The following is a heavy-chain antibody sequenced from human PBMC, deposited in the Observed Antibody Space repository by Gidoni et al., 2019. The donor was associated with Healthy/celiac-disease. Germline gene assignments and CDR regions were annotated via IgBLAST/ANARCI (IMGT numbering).Heavy chain of an antibody. CDR3: ARFQDRGPAVHYYYYYGMDV. CDR1: GLTFSCYW. Sequence: EVRLVASGGGLVQPGGSLRLSCAATGLTFSCYWLHWVRQAPGKGMVWVSRINSDGSSTSYADSVKGRFTISRDNAKNTLYLQMNSLSAEDTDVYYCARFQDRGPAVHYYYYYGMDVWGQGTTVTVSS. V-gene: IGHV3-74*01. J-gene: IGHJ6*02. D-gene: IGHD3-10*01. CDR2: INSDGSST.